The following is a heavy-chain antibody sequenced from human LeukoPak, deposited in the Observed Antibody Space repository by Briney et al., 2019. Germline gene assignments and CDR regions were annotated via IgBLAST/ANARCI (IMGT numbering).Heavy chain of an antibody. CDR2: ISAYNGNT. CDR3: ARDYGWLLTISARPFDY. J-gene: IGHJ4*02. Sequence: ASVKVSCKASGYTFTSYGIRWVRQAPGQGLEWMGWISAYNGNTNYAQKLQGRVTMTTDTSTSTAYMELRSLRSDDTAVYYCARDYGWLLTISARPFDYWGQGTLVTVSS. D-gene: IGHD3-22*01. CDR1: GYTFTSYG. V-gene: IGHV1-18*01.